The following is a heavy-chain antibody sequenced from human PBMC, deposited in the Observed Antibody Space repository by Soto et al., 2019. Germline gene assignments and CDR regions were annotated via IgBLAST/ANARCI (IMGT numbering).Heavy chain of an antibody. CDR2: LYGDGRA. CDR1: GITVSGNY. J-gene: IGHJ4*02. Sequence: EVQLVESGGGLIQPGGSLRLSCVASGITVSGNYMSWVGQGPGKGLVWVSVLYGDGRAYYADSVKGRFTISRDNSENTLYLQMNSLRVDDTAVYYCARGTWWDDYDLLFDYWGQGTLVTVSS. CDR3: ARGTWWDDYDLLFDY. D-gene: IGHD2-15*01. V-gene: IGHV3-53*01.